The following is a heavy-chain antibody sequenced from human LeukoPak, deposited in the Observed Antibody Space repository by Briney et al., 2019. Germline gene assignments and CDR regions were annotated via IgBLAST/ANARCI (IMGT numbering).Heavy chain of an antibody. CDR2: ISHSGGST. J-gene: IGHJ4*02. CDR1: GFTFSSYA. Sequence: PGGSLRISCATSGFTFSSYAMSWVRQAPGKGLEWVSGISHSGGSTYYADSVKGRFTISRDNSKNALYLQMNSLRADDTAVYYCAKDRGGGSGSSVVFDSWGQGTLVTVSS. CDR3: AKDRGGGSGSSVVFDS. V-gene: IGHV3-23*01. D-gene: IGHD3-10*01.